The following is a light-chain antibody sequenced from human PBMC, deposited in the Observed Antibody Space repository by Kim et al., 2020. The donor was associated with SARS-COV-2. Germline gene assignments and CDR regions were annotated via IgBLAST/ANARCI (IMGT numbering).Light chain of an antibody. V-gene: IGKV1-33*01. CDR3: QQYDNSPFT. J-gene: IGKJ3*01. CDR2: DAS. CDR1: QDISNY. Sequence: DIQMTQSPSSLSASVGDRVTITCQASQDISNYLNWYQQKPGKAPKLLIYDASTLESGVPSRFSGSGSGTDFTITISSLQPEDIATYYCQQYDNSPFTFGQGTKVDIK.